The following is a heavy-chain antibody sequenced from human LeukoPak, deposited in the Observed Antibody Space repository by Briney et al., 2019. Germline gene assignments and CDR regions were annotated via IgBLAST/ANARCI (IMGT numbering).Heavy chain of an antibody. Sequence: GGSLRLSCAASGFTFSSHAMSWVRQAPGKGLEWVSAISGSGGSTYYADSVKGRFTISRDNSKNTLYLQMNSLRAEDTAVYYCAKSAGFGDYYNWFDPWGQGTLVTVSS. V-gene: IGHV3-23*01. J-gene: IGHJ5*02. D-gene: IGHD3-10*01. CDR3: AKSAGFGDYYNWFDP. CDR1: GFTFSSHA. CDR2: ISGSGGST.